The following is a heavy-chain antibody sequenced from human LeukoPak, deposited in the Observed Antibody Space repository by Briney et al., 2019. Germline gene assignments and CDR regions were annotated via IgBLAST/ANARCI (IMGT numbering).Heavy chain of an antibody. Sequence: GGSLRLSCAASGFTFSSYYMTWVRQAPGKGLEWVANINQDGVKEYYVASVKGRFTISRDNAKNSLYLQMNSLRAEDTAVYYCARAHIVVGAGFDYWGQGTLVTVSS. CDR3: ARAHIVVGAGFDY. J-gene: IGHJ4*02. CDR2: INQDGVKE. D-gene: IGHD2-21*01. V-gene: IGHV3-7*01. CDR1: GFTFSSYY.